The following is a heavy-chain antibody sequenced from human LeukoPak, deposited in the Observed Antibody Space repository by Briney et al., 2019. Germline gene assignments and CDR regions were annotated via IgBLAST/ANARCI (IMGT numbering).Heavy chain of an antibody. D-gene: IGHD3-22*01. CDR1: GFTFSSYA. CDR2: ISGSGGST. Sequence: GGSLRLSCAASGFTFSSYAMSWVRQAPGKGLEWVSAISGSGGSTYYADSVKGRFTISRDNSKNTLYLQMNSLRAEDTAVYYCARVSGYYYDSSGYVTLDAFDIWGQGTMVTVSS. CDR3: ARVSGYYYDSSGYVTLDAFDI. J-gene: IGHJ3*02. V-gene: IGHV3-23*01.